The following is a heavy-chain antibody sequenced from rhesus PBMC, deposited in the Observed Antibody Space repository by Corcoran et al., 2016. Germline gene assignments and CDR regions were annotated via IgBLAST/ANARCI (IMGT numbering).Heavy chain of an antibody. V-gene: IGHV4-80*01. Sequence: QVQLQESGPGLVKPSETLSLTCAVSGASISSYWWNWIRQPPGTGPEWIGEINGNSGSTNYNPSLKSRVTISKDASKNQFSLKLCSVTAADTAVYYCASYCSRGVCYDGLDSWGQGVVVTVSS. CDR1: GASISSYW. CDR3: ASYCSRGVCYDGLDS. CDR2: INGNSGST. J-gene: IGHJ6*01. D-gene: IGHD2-39*01.